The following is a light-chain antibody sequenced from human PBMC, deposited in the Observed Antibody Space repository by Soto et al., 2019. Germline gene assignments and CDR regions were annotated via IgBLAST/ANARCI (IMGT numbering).Light chain of an antibody. J-gene: IGKJ4*01. V-gene: IGKV1-17*03. CDR2: AAS. CDR1: QDISSY. CDR3: LQHKSYPLT. Sequence: DIQMTQSPSAMSASVGDRVTITCRASQDISSYLAWFQQKPGKVPKGLIYAASSLQSGVPARFSGSGSGTEFTLTISSLQPEDFATYYCLQHKSYPLTFGGGTKVEIK.